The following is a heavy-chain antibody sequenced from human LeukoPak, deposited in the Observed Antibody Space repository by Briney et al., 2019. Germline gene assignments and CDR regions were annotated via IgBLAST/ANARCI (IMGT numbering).Heavy chain of an antibody. CDR1: GFTFSNYN. CDR3: ASGVMGVAIPFVDY. Sequence: GGSLRLSCAASGFTFSNYNMNWVRQAPGKGLEWVSYISSSSSTIYYADSVKGRFTISRDNAKNSLYLQMNSLSAEDTAVYYCASGVMGVAIPFVDYRGAGNLVTVSS. D-gene: IGHD3-3*01. CDR2: ISSSSSTI. V-gene: IGHV3-48*01. J-gene: IGHJ4*03.